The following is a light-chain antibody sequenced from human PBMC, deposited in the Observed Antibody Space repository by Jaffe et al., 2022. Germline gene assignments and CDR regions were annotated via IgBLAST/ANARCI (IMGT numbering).Light chain of an antibody. V-gene: IGKV3-15*01. Sequence: EIVMTQSPATLSVSPGERATLSCRASQTIGNNLAWYQQIPGQAPRLLISGASTRATGIPTRFSGSGSGTEFTLTISSLQSEDFALYYCQQYNNWLTWTFGQGTKVEIK. CDR2: GAS. CDR1: QTIGNN. CDR3: QQYNNWLTWT. J-gene: IGKJ1*01.